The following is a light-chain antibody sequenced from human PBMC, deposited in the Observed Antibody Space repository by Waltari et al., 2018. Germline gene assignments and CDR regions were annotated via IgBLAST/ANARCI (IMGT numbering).Light chain of an antibody. CDR2: KAS. Sequence: DIQMNQSPSTLSASVGDGVTITCRASQSISIWLAWYQQKPGKAPKLLIYKASSLESGGPSRFSGSGSGTEFTLTISSLQPDDFATYYCQQYNSYWTFGQGTKVEIK. CDR1: QSISIW. V-gene: IGKV1-5*03. CDR3: QQYNSYWT. J-gene: IGKJ1*01.